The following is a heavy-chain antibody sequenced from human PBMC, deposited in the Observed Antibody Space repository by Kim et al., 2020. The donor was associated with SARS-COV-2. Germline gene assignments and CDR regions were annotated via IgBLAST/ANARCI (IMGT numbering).Heavy chain of an antibody. V-gene: IGHV1-2*04. J-gene: IGHJ6*02. D-gene: IGHD3-10*01. CDR2: INPNSGGT. Sequence: ASEKVSCKASGYTFTGYYMHWVRQAPGQGLEWMGWINPNSGGTNYAQKFQGWVTMTRDTSISTAYMELSRLRSDDTAVYYCARDANPSLFYYYGSGSYSHGMDGWGQGTTLTVSS. CDR1: GYTFTGYY. CDR3: ARDANPSLFYYYGSGSYSHGMDG.